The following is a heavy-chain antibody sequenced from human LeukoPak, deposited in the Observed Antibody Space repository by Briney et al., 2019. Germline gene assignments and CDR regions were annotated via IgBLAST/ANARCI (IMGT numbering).Heavy chain of an antibody. Sequence: ASVKASCKASGYTFTSYGISWVRQAPGQGLEWMGWISAYNGNTNYAQKFQGRVTMTTDTSASTAYMELRSLRSDDTAVYYCARDSHYYDRSGYPDYWGQGTLVTVSP. CDR1: GYTFTSYG. J-gene: IGHJ4*02. D-gene: IGHD3-22*01. CDR3: ARDSHYYDRSGYPDY. CDR2: ISAYNGNT. V-gene: IGHV1-18*01.